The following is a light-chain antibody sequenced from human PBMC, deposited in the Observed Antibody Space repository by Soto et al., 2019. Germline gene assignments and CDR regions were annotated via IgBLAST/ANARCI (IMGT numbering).Light chain of an antibody. J-gene: IGKJ5*01. CDR1: QSVSSN. V-gene: IGKV3-20*01. Sequence: EVVMTQYPATLSVSPGERATLSCRASQSVSSNLAWYQQKPGQAPRLLIYAASSRATGIPDRFSGGGSGTDFTLTISRLEPEDFAVYYCQQFSSYPLTFGGGTRLEIK. CDR2: AAS. CDR3: QQFSSYPLT.